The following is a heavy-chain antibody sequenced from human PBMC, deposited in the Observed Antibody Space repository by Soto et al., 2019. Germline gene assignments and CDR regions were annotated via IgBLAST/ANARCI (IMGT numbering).Heavy chain of an antibody. CDR1: GFTFGNYA. J-gene: IGHJ4*02. Sequence: LRLSCAASGFTFGNYAMNWVRQAPGKGLEWVSTVSGNGAVTYYADSVKGRFTISRDNSRSTLYLQMNNLRAEDTAIYFCAKVPASLKTFDYWGQGTLVTVSS. CDR3: AKVPASLKTFDY. CDR2: VSGNGAVT. D-gene: IGHD2-2*01. V-gene: IGHV3-23*01.